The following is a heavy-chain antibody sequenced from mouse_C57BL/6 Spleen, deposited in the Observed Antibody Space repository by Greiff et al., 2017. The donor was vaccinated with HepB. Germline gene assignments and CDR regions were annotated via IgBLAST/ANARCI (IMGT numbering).Heavy chain of an antibody. D-gene: IGHD1-1*01. V-gene: IGHV1-69*01. CDR3: ARGNYYGSSPFDY. J-gene: IGHJ2*01. CDR1: GYTFTSYW. CDR2: IDPSDSYT. Sequence: QVQLQQPGAELVMPGASVKLSCKASGYTFTSYWIHWVKQRPGQGLEWIGEIDPSDSYTNYNQKFNGKSTLTVDKSSSTAYMQLSSLTSEDSAVYYCARGNYYGSSPFDYWGQGTTLTVSS.